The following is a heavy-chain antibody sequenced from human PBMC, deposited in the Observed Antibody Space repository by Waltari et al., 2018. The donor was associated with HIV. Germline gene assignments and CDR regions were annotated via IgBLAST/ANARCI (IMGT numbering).Heavy chain of an antibody. CDR1: VFTFTNAW. CDR3: TTGVVVIKGY. V-gene: IGHV3-15*01. CDR2: IKSKTDGGTT. J-gene: IGHJ4*02. Sequence: EVQLVGSGGVVVQPGESLGCSCAASVFTFTNAWHSWFSQAPGKGLEWVGRIKSKTDGGTTDYAAPVKGRFTISRDDSKNTLYLQMNSLKIEDTAVYYCTTGVVVIKGYWGQGTLVTVSS. D-gene: IGHD3-22*01.